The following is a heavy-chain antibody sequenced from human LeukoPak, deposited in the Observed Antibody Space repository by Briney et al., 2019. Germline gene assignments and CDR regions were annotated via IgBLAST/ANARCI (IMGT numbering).Heavy chain of an antibody. J-gene: IGHJ2*01. Sequence: SETLSLTCTVSGGSISGYHWSWVRQAPGKGVEWTGYIYYSGSTNYNPSLKSRVTISVDTSENQFSLKLSSVTAADTAVYYCARYLAAGYFDLWGRGTLVTVSS. CDR3: ARYLAAGYFDL. CDR2: IYYSGST. V-gene: IGHV4-59*08. CDR1: GGSISGYH. D-gene: IGHD6-25*01.